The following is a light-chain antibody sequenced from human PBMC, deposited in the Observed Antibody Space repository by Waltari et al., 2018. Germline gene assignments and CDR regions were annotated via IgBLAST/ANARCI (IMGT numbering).Light chain of an antibody. CDR1: QSVSSSY. J-gene: IGKJ1*01. CDR3: QQYGSSPRT. CDR2: GAS. Sequence: EIVLTQSPGTLSLSPGEIATLSCRASQSVSSSYLAWYQQKPGQAPRRLVYGASSRATGIPDRFSGSGSGTDFTLTISRLEPEDFAVYYCQQYGSSPRTFGQGTKVEIK. V-gene: IGKV3-20*01.